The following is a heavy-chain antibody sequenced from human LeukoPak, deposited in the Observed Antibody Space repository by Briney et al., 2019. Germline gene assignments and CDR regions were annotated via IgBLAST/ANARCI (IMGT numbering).Heavy chain of an antibody. J-gene: IGHJ4*02. D-gene: IGHD6-13*01. CDR1: GFTFSNYA. CDR2: VSGGGSST. CDR3: ARDGSSWGEAYYFDY. Sequence: GGSLRLSCVASGFTFSNYAMNWVRQAPGKGLEWVSGVSGGGSSTYYADSVKGRFTISRDNSKNMLYLQMNSLRAEDTAVYYCARDGSSWGEAYYFDYWGQGTLVTVSS. V-gene: IGHV3-23*01.